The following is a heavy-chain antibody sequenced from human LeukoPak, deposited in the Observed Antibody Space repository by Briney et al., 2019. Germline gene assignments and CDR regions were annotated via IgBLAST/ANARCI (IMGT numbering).Heavy chain of an antibody. V-gene: IGHV1-3*01. D-gene: IGHD1-26*01. CDR3: ARDLVGAKNYYYYGMDV. CDR1: GYTFTSYA. CDR2: INAGNGNT. J-gene: IGHJ6*04. Sequence: GASVKVSFKASGYTFTSYAMHWVRQAPGQRLEWMGWINAGNGNTKYSQKVQGRVTITRDTSASTAYMELSSLRSEDTAVYYCARDLVGAKNYYYYGMDVWGKGTTVTVSS.